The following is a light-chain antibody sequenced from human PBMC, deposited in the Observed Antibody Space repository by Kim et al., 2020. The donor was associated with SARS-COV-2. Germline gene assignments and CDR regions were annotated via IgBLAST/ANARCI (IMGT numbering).Light chain of an antibody. CDR3: QTWGTGIHVV. CDR1: SGHSSYA. J-gene: IGLJ2*01. CDR2: VNSDGSH. V-gene: IGLV4-69*02. Sequence: QLVLTQSPAASASLGASVKLTCTLSSGHSSYAIAWHQQQPEKGPRYLMKVNSDGSHSKGDGISDRFSGSSSGAERYLTISSLQSEDEADYYCQTWGTGIHVVFGGGTQLTVL.